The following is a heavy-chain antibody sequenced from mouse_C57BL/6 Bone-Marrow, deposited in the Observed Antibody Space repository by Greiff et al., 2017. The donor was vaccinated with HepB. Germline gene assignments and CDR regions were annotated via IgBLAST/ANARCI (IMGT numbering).Heavy chain of an antibody. V-gene: IGHV5-17*01. CDR1: GFTFSDYG. CDR2: ISSGSSTI. Sequence: EVQVVESGGGLVKPGGSLKLSCAASGFTFSDYGMHWVRQVPEKGLEWVAYISSGSSTIYYADTVKGRFTISRDNAENTLFLQMTSLRSEDTAMYYCAPYYYGSSSAWFAYWGQGTLVTVSA. CDR3: APYYYGSSSAWFAY. J-gene: IGHJ3*01. D-gene: IGHD1-1*01.